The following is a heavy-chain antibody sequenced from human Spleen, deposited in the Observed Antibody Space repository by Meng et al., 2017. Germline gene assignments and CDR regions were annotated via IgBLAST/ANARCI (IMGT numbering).Heavy chain of an antibody. CDR3: VRSSGWVKTGFDP. CDR1: GGSISTSGYY. CDR2: MGHSGFT. D-gene: IGHD6-19*01. V-gene: IGHV4-39*01. Sequence: QPQLQESGPGLVKPSEALSLTCSVSGGSISTSGYYWGWIRQPPGKGLEWIGSMGHSGFTYYTPSLKSRVTVSIDTSRNQFSLWLTSVTAADTAVYYCVRSSGWVKTGFDPWGQGTLVTVSS. J-gene: IGHJ5*02.